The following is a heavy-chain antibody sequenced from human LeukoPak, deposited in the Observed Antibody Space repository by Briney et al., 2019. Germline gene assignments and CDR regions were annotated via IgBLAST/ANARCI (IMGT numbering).Heavy chain of an antibody. Sequence: NPSETLSLTCTVSGGSISSYYWSWIRQPPGKGLEWIGEINHSGSTYYNPSLKSRVTISVDTSKNQFSLKLSSVTAADTAVYYCARGATHYDYVWGTIPQKKTYFDYWGQGTLVTVSS. D-gene: IGHD3-16*01. CDR3: ARGATHYDYVWGTIPQKKTYFDY. J-gene: IGHJ4*02. V-gene: IGHV4-34*01. CDR1: GGSISSYY. CDR2: INHSGST.